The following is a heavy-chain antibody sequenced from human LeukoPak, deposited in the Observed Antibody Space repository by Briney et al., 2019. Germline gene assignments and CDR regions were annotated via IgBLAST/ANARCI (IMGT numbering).Heavy chain of an antibody. CDR3: ACTFIAAAGTGLWDY. Sequence: ASVKVSCKASGYTFTSYAMHWVRQAPGQRLEWMGWINAGNGNTKYSQKFQGRVTITRDTSASTAYMELSSLRSEDTAVYYCACTFIAAAGTGLWDYWGQGTLVTVSS. D-gene: IGHD6-13*01. J-gene: IGHJ4*02. V-gene: IGHV1-3*01. CDR2: INAGNGNT. CDR1: GYTFTSYA.